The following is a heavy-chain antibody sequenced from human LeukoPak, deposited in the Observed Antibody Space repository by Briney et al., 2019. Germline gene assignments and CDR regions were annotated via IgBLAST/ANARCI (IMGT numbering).Heavy chain of an antibody. CDR1: GFTFSNAW. Sequence: PGGSLRLSCAAFGFTFSNAWMSWVRQAPGKGLEWVGRIKSKTDGGTTDYAAPVKGRFTISRDDSKNTLYLQMNSLKTEDTAVYYCTTESETYYDSSGYYPFDYWGQGTLVTVSS. CDR2: IKSKTDGGTT. J-gene: IGHJ4*02. CDR3: TTESETYYDSSGYYPFDY. D-gene: IGHD3-22*01. V-gene: IGHV3-15*01.